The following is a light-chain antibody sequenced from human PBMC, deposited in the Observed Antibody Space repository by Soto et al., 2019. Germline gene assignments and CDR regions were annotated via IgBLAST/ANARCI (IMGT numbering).Light chain of an antibody. J-gene: IGKJ1*01. CDR3: QQYNSYWT. Sequence: IHLTHSPSTLSASVGYRLTINCRASQSISSWLAWYQQKPGKAPKLLIYDASSLESGVPSRFSGSGSGTEFTLTISSLQPDDFATYYCQQYNSYWTFGQGTKVDIK. V-gene: IGKV1-5*01. CDR1: QSISSW. CDR2: DAS.